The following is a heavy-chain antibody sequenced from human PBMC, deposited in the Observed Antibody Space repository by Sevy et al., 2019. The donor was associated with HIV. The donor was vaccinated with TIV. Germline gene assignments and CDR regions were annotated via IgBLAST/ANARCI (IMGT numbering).Heavy chain of an antibody. CDR1: GGSISSYY. CDR2: IYYSGST. D-gene: IGHD7-27*01. J-gene: IGHJ5*02. V-gene: IGHV4-59*08. CDR3: ARQGRNSGRSSQWFDP. Sequence: SETLSLTCTVSGGSISSYYWSWIRQPPGKGLEWIGYIYYSGSTNYNPSLESRVTISVDTSKNQFSLKLSSVTAADTAVYYCARQGRNSGRSSQWFDPWGQGTLVTVSS.